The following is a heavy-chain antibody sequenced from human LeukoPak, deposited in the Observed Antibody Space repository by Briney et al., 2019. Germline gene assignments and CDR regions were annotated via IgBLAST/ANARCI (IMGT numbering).Heavy chain of an antibody. CDR2: ISAYNGNT. J-gene: IGHJ3*02. V-gene: IGHV1-18*01. D-gene: IGHD4-17*01. CDR3: ARLGRDYGDYTIDLPVEFDI. Sequence: ASVKVSCKASGYTFTSYGISWVRQAPGQGLEWMGWISAYNGNTNYAQKLQGRVTMTTDTSTSTAYMELRSLRSDDTAVYYCARLGRDYGDYTIDLPVEFDIWGQGTMVTVSS. CDR1: GYTFTSYG.